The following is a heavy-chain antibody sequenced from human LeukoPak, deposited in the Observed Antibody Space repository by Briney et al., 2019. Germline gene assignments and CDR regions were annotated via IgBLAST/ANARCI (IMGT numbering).Heavy chain of an antibody. Sequence: GGSLRLSCAASGFTFSSYSMNWVRQAPGKGLEWVSSISSSSSYIYYADSVKGRFTISRDNAKNSLYLQMNSLRAEDTAVYYCARVGSYYYGSGGGFDYWAREPWSPSPQ. CDR3: ARVGSYYYGSGGGFDY. J-gene: IGHJ4*02. CDR1: GFTFSSYS. V-gene: IGHV3-21*01. CDR2: ISSSSSYI. D-gene: IGHD3-10*01.